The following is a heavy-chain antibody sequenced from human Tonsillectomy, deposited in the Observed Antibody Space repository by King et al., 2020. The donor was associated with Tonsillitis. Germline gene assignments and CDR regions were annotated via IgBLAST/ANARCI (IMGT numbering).Heavy chain of an antibody. D-gene: IGHD5-24*01. CDR1: GGSINSRDW. CDR2: VYHSGLT. J-gene: IGHJ3*01. V-gene: IGHV4-4*02. Sequence: QLQESGPGLVKPSGTLSLTCAVSGGSINSRDWWSWVRQPPGKGLEWIGVVYHSGLTHYNPSLKSRVTISLDNSKNHFFLNLSSVTAADTAVYYCARDRDSYNDGGGVFDVWGQGTMAAVS. CDR3: ARDRDSYNDGGGVFDV.